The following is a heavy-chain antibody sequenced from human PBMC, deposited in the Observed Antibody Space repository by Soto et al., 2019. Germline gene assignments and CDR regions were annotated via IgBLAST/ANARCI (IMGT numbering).Heavy chain of an antibody. CDR1: GFTFSSYG. D-gene: IGHD1-20*01. J-gene: IGHJ6*02. Sequence: PGGSLRLSCAASGFTFSSYGMHWVRQAPGKGLEWVAVIWYDGSNKYYADSVKGRFTISRDNSKNTLYLQMNSLRAEDTAVYYCARGDNWNPQDYYYYYGMDVWGQGTTVTVSS. V-gene: IGHV3-33*01. CDR3: ARGDNWNPQDYYYYYGMDV. CDR2: IWYDGSNK.